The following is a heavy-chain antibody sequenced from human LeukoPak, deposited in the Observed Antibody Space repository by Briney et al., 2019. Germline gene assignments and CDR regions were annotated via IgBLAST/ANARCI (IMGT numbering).Heavy chain of an antibody. J-gene: IGHJ4*02. D-gene: IGHD6-19*01. Sequence: GGSLRLSCAASGFTFSNYDMHWVRQAPGKGLEWVSVIGTAGNTYYLGSVKGRFTISRENAKNSLYLQMNSPRAGDTAIYYCARSKSYSSGWTDFDYWGQGTLVTVSS. CDR1: GFTFSNYD. V-gene: IGHV3-13*01. CDR3: ARSKSYSSGWTDFDY. CDR2: IGTAGNT.